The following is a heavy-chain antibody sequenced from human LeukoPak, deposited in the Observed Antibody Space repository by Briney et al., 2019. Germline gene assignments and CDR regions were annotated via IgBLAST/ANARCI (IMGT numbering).Heavy chain of an antibody. D-gene: IGHD3-22*01. CDR3: ARLDSSGYYIFDY. J-gene: IGHJ4*02. Sequence: GASVKVSCKASGYTFTSYDINWVRQATGQGLEWMGWMNPNSGNTGYAQKFQGRVTMTRNTSISTAYMELSSLRSEDTAVYYWARLDSSGYYIFDYWGQGTLVTVSS. V-gene: IGHV1-8*01. CDR2: MNPNSGNT. CDR1: GYTFTSYD.